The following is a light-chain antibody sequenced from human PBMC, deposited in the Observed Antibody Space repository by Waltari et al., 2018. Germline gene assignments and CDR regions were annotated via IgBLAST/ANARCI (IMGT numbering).Light chain of an antibody. Sequence: DIQMTQSPSSLSASVGDRVTITCRASQRISSYLNWYQQQRGNAPKLRIYTASSLQSGVPSRFSGSGSGTDFTLTISSLQPEDFATYYCQQSYSTPDTFGQGTKLEIK. CDR1: QRISSY. J-gene: IGKJ2*01. V-gene: IGKV1-39*01. CDR3: QQSYSTPDT. CDR2: TAS.